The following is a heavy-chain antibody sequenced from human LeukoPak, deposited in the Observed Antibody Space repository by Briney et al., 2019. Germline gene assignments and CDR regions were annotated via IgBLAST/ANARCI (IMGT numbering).Heavy chain of an antibody. D-gene: IGHD1-26*01. CDR2: IHFSGST. V-gene: IGHV4-59*01. CDR3: ARDLGGIYFDY. Sequence: SETLSLTCTVSDPSISGYYWSWIRHPPGKGLEWIRSIHFSGSTNYNPSLRSRVTISVDTSKNQLSLKLSSVTAADTAVYYCARDLGGIYFDYWGQGTLVTVSS. J-gene: IGHJ4*02. CDR1: DPSISGYY.